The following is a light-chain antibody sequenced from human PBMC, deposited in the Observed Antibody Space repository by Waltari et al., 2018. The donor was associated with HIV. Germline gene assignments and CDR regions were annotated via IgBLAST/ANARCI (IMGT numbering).Light chain of an antibody. CDR2: EVS. V-gene: IGLV2-14*01. Sequence: QSALTQPASVSGSPGQSITISCTGSSGDIGRFNYVSWYQQHPGKVHKLRLYEVSNRPSGISNRFSGSKSGNTASLTISVLQAEDEADYYCSSYTSSITLFGGGTKLTVL. J-gene: IGLJ2*01. CDR3: SSYTSSITL. CDR1: SGDIGRFNY.